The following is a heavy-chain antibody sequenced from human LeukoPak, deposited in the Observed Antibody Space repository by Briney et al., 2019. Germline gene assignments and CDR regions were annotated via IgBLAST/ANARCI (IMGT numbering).Heavy chain of an antibody. D-gene: IGHD3-3*01. V-gene: IGHV3-21*01. CDR2: ISGSGSSI. CDR3: ARDRRVFGVVTPDAFDI. Sequence: GGSLRLSCVASEFTFSAYGMSWVRQAPGTGLEWVSSISGSGSSIHYKESVRGRFTISRDNSGNSIYLQMNSLRAEDTAVYYCARDRRVFGVVTPDAFDIWGQGTMVTVSS. CDR1: EFTFSAYG. J-gene: IGHJ3*02.